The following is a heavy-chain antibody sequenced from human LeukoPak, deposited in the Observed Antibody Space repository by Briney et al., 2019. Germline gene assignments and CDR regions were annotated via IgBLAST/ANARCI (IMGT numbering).Heavy chain of an antibody. V-gene: IGHV1-8*03. J-gene: IGHJ3*02. D-gene: IGHD6-13*01. CDR2: MNPNSGNT. CDR1: GYTFTSYD. CDR3: ARVGPESSSSNEGAFDI. Sequence: ASVTVSCKASGYTFTSYDINWVRQATGQGLEWMGWMNPNSGNTGYAQKFQGRVTITRNTSISTAYMELSSLRSEDTAVYYCARVGPESSSSNEGAFDIWGQGTMVTVSS.